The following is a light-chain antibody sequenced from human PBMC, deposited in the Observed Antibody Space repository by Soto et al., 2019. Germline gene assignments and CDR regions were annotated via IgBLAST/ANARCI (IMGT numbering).Light chain of an antibody. V-gene: IGLV2-8*01. CDR1: SSDVGGYNY. Sequence: QSVLTQPPPASGSPGQSVTISCTGTSSDVGGYNYVSWYQQHPGKAPKLMIYEVIKRPSGVPDRFSGSKSGNTASLTVSGLQAEDEADYYCSSYAGGNDYVFGTGTKVTVL. CDR2: EVI. CDR3: SSYAGGNDYV. J-gene: IGLJ1*01.